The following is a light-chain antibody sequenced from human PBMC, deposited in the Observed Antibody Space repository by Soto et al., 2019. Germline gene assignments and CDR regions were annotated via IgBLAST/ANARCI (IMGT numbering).Light chain of an antibody. J-gene: IGKJ1*01. V-gene: IGKV3-15*01. CDR2: GAS. Sequence: EIVMTQSPATLSVSPGERATIACRASQSVSSNLAWYHQKPGQAPRRRIYGASTRATGIPARFSGSGSGTEVTLTISRRQSEDFAVYYCQQYNNWPPGTFGQGTKVEIK. CDR1: QSVSSN. CDR3: QQYNNWPPGT.